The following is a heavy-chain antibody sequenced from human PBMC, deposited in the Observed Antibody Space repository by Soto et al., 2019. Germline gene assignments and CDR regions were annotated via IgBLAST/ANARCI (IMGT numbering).Heavy chain of an antibody. V-gene: IGHV4-34*01. CDR1: GGSFSGYY. CDR3: ARVGIAAAGDYFDY. Sequence: NPSETLSLTCAVYGGSFSGYYWSWIRQPPGKGLEWIGEINHSGSTNYNPSLKSRVTISVDTSKNQFSLKLSSVTAADTAVYYCARVGIAAAGDYFDYWGQGTLVTAPQ. CDR2: INHSGST. J-gene: IGHJ4*02. D-gene: IGHD6-13*01.